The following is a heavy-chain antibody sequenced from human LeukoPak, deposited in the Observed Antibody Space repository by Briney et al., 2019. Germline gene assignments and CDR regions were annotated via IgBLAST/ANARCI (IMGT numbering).Heavy chain of an antibody. CDR3: ARGGLIVATIKSDNYYYYGMDV. V-gene: IGHV1-8*01. CDR2: MNPKSGKT. Sequence: GASLKLSCKASGYTFTSYDINWVRQAPGQGLEWMGWMNPKSGKTGYAQKFQGRVTMNRNTSISRGYMEVSSLRSEETGVYYCARGGLIVATIKSDNYYYYGMDVWGKGTTVTVSS. D-gene: IGHD5-12*01. CDR1: GYTFTSYD. J-gene: IGHJ6*04.